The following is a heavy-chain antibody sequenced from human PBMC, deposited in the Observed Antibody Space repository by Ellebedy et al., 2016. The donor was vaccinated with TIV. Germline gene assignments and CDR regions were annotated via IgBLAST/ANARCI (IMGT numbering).Heavy chain of an antibody. Sequence: GGPLRLSCAASGFTFTRFAMHWVRQAPGMGLEWVALTSYEGSNKQYAASVRGRFTISRDNSKNTLYLQLNSLRAEDTAVYHCARGNLEWLLAGFDYWGQGTPVTVSS. CDR3: ARGNLEWLLAGFDY. J-gene: IGHJ4*02. V-gene: IGHV3-30*14. CDR1: GFTFTRFA. D-gene: IGHD3-3*01. CDR2: TSYEGSNK.